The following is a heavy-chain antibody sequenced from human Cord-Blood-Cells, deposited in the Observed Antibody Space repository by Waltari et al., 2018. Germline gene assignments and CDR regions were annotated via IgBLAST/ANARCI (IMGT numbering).Heavy chain of an antibody. V-gene: IGHV1-18*04. CDR1: GYTFTSYG. CDR2: ISANNGNT. CDR3: ARDTETYCGGECYWGWFDP. Sequence: QVQLVQSGAEVKKPGASVKVSCKASGYTFTSYGISWVRQAPGPGLEWMGWISANNGNTNYAQKLQGRVTMTTDPSTCTAYMELRSLRSDDTAVYYCARDTETYCGGECYWGWFDPWGHGTLVTVSS. D-gene: IGHD2-21*01. J-gene: IGHJ5*02.